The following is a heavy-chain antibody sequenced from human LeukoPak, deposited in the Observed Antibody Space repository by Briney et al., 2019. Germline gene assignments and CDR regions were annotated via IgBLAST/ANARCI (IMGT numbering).Heavy chain of an antibody. D-gene: IGHD6-19*01. J-gene: IGHJ1*01. CDR1: GFAFSSYA. CDR2: IYSGGST. Sequence: GGSLRLSCAASGFAFSSYAMSWVRQAPGKGLEWVSVIYSGGSTYYADSVKGRFTISRDNSKNTLYLQMNSLRAEDTAVYYCARDSGYSSGWYGPTEYFQHWGQGTLVTVSS. CDR3: ARDSGYSSGWYGPTEYFQH. V-gene: IGHV3-66*01.